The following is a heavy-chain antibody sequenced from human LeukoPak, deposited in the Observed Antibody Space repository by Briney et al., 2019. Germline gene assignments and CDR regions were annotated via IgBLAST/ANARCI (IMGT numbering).Heavy chain of an antibody. CDR2: ISWNSGSI. J-gene: IGHJ5*02. Sequence: GGSLRLSCAASGFTFDDYAMHWVRQAPGKGLEWVSGISWNSGSIGYADSVKGRFTISRDNAKNSLYLQMNSLRAEDTALYYCAKDLFGGGKSVRFDPWGQGTLVTVSS. V-gene: IGHV3-9*01. CDR1: GFTFDDYA. D-gene: IGHD2-21*01. CDR3: AKDLFGGGKSVRFDP.